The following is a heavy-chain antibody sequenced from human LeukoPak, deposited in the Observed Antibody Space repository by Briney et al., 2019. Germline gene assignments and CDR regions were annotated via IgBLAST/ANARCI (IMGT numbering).Heavy chain of an antibody. CDR1: GFTFSSYS. CDR3: ARDPGGSYRSEDNWFDP. V-gene: IGHV3-21*01. D-gene: IGHD3-16*02. J-gene: IGHJ5*02. Sequence: GGSLRLSCAASGFTFSSYSMNWVRQAPGKGLEWVSSISSSRSYIYYADSVKGRFTISRDNAKNSLYLQMNSLRAEDTAVYYCARDPGGSYRSEDNWFDPWGQGTLVTVSS. CDR2: ISSSRSYI.